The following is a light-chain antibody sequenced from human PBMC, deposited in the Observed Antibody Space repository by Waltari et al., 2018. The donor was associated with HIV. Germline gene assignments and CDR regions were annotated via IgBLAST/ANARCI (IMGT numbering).Light chain of an antibody. CDR3: CSYAGSSTLV. Sequence: QSALTQPASVSGSPGQSITISCTGTSSDVGSYNLVSWYQQNPDKAPKLMIYEVSKRPSGVSNRFSGSKSGNTASLTISGLQAEDEADYYCCSYAGSSTLVFGGGTKLTVL. CDR2: EVS. CDR1: SSDVGSYNL. V-gene: IGLV2-23*02. J-gene: IGLJ2*01.